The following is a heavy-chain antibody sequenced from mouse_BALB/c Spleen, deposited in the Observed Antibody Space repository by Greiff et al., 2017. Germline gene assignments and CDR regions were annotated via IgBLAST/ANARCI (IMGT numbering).Heavy chain of an antibody. V-gene: IGHV1S81*02. Sequence: QVQLQQPGAELVKPGASVKLSCTASGYTFTSYWMHWVQQRPGQGLEWIGEINPSNGRTNYNEKFKSKATLTVDKSSSTAYMQLSSLTSEDSAVYYCARSTLAYYGSSGAMDYWGQGTSVTVSS. CDR3: ARSTLAYYGSSGAMDY. CDR1: GYTFTSYW. D-gene: IGHD1-1*01. CDR2: INPSNGRT. J-gene: IGHJ4*01.